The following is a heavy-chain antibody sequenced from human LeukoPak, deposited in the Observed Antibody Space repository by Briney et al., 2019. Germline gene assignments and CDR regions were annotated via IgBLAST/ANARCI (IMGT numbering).Heavy chain of an antibody. CDR1: GFTFTSSA. D-gene: IGHD3-3*01. CDR2: IVVGSGNT. Sequence: ASVKVSCKASGFTFTSSAMQWVRQARGQRLEWIGWIVVGSGNTNYAQKFQERVTITRDMSTSTAYMELSSLRSEDTAVYYCAARRTYYDFWSGYYPHEDDAFDVWGQGTMVTVSS. CDR3: AARRTYYDFWSGYYPHEDDAFDV. V-gene: IGHV1-58*02. J-gene: IGHJ3*01.